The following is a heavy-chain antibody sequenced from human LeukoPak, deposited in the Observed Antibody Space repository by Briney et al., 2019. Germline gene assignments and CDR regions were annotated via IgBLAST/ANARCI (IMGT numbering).Heavy chain of an antibody. V-gene: IGHV4-59*01. J-gene: IGHJ6*03. Sequence: SETLSLTCAVYGGSFSGYYWSWIRQPPGKGLEWIGYIYYSGSTNYNPSLKSRVTISVDTSKNQFSLKLSSVTAADTAVYYCARRAAAGTSSGWKYYYYMDVWGKGTTVTVSS. CDR2: IYYSGST. CDR1: GGSFSGYY. CDR3: ARRAAAGTSSGWKYYYYMDV. D-gene: IGHD6-13*01.